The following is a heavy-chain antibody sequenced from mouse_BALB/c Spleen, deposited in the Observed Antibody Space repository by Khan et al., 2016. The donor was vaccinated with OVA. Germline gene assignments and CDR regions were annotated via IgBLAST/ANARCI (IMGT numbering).Heavy chain of an antibody. Sequence: QVQLKESGPGLVQPSQSLSITCTVSGFSLTNYSVHWVRQSPGKGLEWLGVIWGAGSTDYNAAFISRLTIRKDNSRSQVFFKMNSLQTKDTAIYYCARRGYDYGRGALFAYWGQGTLVTVSA. CDR3: ARRGYDYGRGALFAY. CDR1: GFSLTNYS. J-gene: IGHJ3*01. V-gene: IGHV2-2*02. D-gene: IGHD2-4*01. CDR2: IWGAGST.